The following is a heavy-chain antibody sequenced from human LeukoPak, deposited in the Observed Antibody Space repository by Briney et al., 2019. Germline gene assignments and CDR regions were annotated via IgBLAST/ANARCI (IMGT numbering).Heavy chain of an antibody. D-gene: IGHD2-2*02. Sequence: GGSLRLSCAASGFIFSSYGMPWVRQAPGKGLEWLAVIWYDGTKMYYSDSVKGRFTISRDNSKNTLYLQMSSLRVEDTAVYFCARVLPYCSTTSCYIDYWGQGTLVTVSS. V-gene: IGHV3-33*01. CDR2: IWYDGTKM. CDR1: GFIFSSYG. J-gene: IGHJ4*02. CDR3: ARVLPYCSTTSCYIDY.